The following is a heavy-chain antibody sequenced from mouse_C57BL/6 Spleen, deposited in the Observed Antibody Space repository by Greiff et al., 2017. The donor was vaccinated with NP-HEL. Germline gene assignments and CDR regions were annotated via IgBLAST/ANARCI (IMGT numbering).Heavy chain of an antibody. V-gene: IGHV1-82*01. CDR3: ASEYGYGDYAMDY. J-gene: IGHJ4*01. Sequence: VQLQQSGPELVKPGASVKISCKASGYAFSSSWMNWVKQRPGKGLEWIGRIYPGDGDTNYNGKFKGKATLTADKSSSTAYMQLSSLTSEDSAVYVCASEYGYGDYAMDYWGQGTTVTVSS. CDR1: GYAFSSSW. CDR2: IYPGDGDT. D-gene: IGHD2-2*01.